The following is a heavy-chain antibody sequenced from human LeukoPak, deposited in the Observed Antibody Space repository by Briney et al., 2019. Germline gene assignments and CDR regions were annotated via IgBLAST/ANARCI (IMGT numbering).Heavy chain of an antibody. Sequence: VASVKVSCKASGYTFTGYYMHWVRQAPGQGLEWMGWINPNSGGTNYAQKFQGRVTMTRDTSISTAYMELSRLRSDDTAVYYCARVDTVMVIYYGMDVWGQGTTVTVSS. CDR3: ARVDTVMVIYYGMDV. CDR1: GYTFTGYY. D-gene: IGHD5-18*01. J-gene: IGHJ6*02. V-gene: IGHV1-2*02. CDR2: INPNSGGT.